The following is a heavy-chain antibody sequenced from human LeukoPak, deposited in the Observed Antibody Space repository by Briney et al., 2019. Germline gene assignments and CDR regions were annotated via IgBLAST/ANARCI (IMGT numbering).Heavy chain of an antibody. Sequence: SETLSLTCAVYGGSFSGYYWSWIRQPPGKGLELIGEINHSGSTNYNPSLKSRVTISVDTSKNQFSLKLSSVTAADTAVYYCARLYGSGTDRKIKNNWFDPWGQGTLVTVSS. CDR2: INHSGST. J-gene: IGHJ5*02. V-gene: IGHV4-34*01. CDR1: GGSFSGYY. CDR3: ARLYGSGTDRKIKNNWFDP. D-gene: IGHD3-10*01.